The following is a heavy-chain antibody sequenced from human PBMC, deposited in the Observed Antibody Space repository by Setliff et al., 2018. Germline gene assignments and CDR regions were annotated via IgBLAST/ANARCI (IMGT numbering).Heavy chain of an antibody. CDR2: ISIDDDKT. J-gene: IGHJ4*02. V-gene: IGHV1-18*01. D-gene: IGHD1-26*01. Sequence: ASVKVSCKASGYTFISYDISWVRQAPGQGLEWMGWISIDDDKTKYAQKFQGRVTMTADTSTSTAYMELRSLRSDDTAVYYCARGLSGSYFADYWGQGTLVTVSS. CDR1: GYTFISYD. CDR3: ARGLSGSYFADY.